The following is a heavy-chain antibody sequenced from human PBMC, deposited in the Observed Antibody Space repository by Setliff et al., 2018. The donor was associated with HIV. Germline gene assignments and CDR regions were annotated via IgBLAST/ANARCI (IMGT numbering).Heavy chain of an antibody. Sequence: SQTLSLTCAISGDSVSGNTAAWNWIRQSPSRGLEWLGRTYYRSKWYYGYAVSVKGRVTINPDTSKNQFSLHLNSVTPGDTAVYYCARGGDWDDNYYMDVWGKGTTVTVSS. CDR1: GDSVSGNTAA. CDR2: TYYRSKWYY. CDR3: ARGGDWDDNYYMDV. D-gene: IGHD1-1*01. V-gene: IGHV6-1*01. J-gene: IGHJ6*03.